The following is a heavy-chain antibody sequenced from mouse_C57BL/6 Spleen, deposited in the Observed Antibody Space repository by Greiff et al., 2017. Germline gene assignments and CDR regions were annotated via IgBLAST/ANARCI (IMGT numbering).Heavy chain of an antibody. CDR3: ARQGYYGIDY. V-gene: IGHV5-12*01. J-gene: IGHJ2*01. D-gene: IGHD1-1*01. CDR2: ISNGGGST. Sequence: DVHLVESGGGLVQPGGSLKLSCAASGFTFSDYYMYWVRQTPEKRLEWVAYISNGGGSTYYPDTVKGRCTISRDNAKNTLYLQMSRLKSEDTAMYYCARQGYYGIDYWGHGTTLTVSS. CDR1: GFTFSDYY.